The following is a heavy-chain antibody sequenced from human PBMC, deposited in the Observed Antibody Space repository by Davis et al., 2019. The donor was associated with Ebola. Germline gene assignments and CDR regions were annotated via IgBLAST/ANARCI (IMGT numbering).Heavy chain of an antibody. CDR1: GTSMSSGGYY. Sequence: MPSETLSLTCTVSGTSMSSGGYYWTWIRQHPGRGLEWIGYISYGGRTSYNPSLKSRITISEDTSKNQFSLKLSSVTAADTAVYYCARVTKVQAPGYYYYALDVWGQGTTVTVSS. D-gene: IGHD6-13*01. CDR3: ARVTKVQAPGYYYYALDV. J-gene: IGHJ6*02. CDR2: ISYGGRT. V-gene: IGHV4-31*03.